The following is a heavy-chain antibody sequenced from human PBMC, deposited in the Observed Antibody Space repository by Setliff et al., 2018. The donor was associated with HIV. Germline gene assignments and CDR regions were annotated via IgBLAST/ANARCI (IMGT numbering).Heavy chain of an antibody. CDR1: GFSISSRYY. J-gene: IGHJ6*03. V-gene: IGHV4-38-2*01. CDR3: ARVSCSSWYSIPRYYYYSMDV. CDR2: IYHTGSS. Sequence: SETLSLTCDVSGFSISSRYYWGWIRQSPGKGLEWIGNIYHTGSSYYNPSLNDRATISLDTSKNQFSLKLNSVTAADTAVYYCARVSCSSWYSIPRYYYYSMDVW. D-gene: IGHD6-13*01.